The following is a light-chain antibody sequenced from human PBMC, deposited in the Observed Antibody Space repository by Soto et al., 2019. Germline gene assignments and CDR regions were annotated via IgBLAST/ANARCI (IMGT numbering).Light chain of an antibody. CDR1: HSVSSN. J-gene: IGKJ1*01. Sequence: EIVMSLSPATLSVSKGERATLSCRASHSVSSNVAWYQQIPGQAPRLLIYGASNRATGIPDRFSGSGSGTDFTLTISRLEPEDFAVYYCQQYGSSGTFGQGTKVEIK. V-gene: IGKV3-20*01. CDR2: GAS. CDR3: QQYGSSGT.